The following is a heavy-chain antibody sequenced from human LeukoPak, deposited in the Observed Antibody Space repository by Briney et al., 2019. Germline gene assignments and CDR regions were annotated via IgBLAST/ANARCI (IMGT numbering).Heavy chain of an antibody. CDR2: IKQEGSEK. J-gene: IGHJ5*02. CDR1: GFTFSSYA. V-gene: IGHV3-7*04. D-gene: IGHD3-16*01. CDR3: ARGGLWGSFDP. Sequence: GGSLRLSCAASGFTFSSYAMSWVRQAPGKGLEWVAYIKQEGSEKYYVDSVKGRFTISRDNAKNSLYLQMNSLRADDTAVYYCARGGLWGSFDPWGQGTLVTVSS.